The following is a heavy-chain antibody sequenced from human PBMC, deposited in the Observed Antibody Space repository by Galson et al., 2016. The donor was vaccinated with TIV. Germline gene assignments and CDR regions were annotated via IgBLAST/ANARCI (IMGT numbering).Heavy chain of an antibody. CDR2: IWYDGTNK. J-gene: IGHJ4*02. D-gene: IGHD1-14*01. V-gene: IGHV3-33*08. CDR3: ARDRGNRGIIDY. CDR1: GLSFNSHD. Sequence: SLRLSCAASGLSFNSHDMNWVRQAPGKGLEWVALIWYDGTNKYYENSVKGRFTISRDNSKNSLYLQMSSLRVEDMGVYYCARDRGNRGIIDYWGQGTLVTVSS.